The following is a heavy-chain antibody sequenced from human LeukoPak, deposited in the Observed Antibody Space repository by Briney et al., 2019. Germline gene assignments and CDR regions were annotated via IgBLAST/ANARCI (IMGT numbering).Heavy chain of an antibody. Sequence: SETLSLTCAVYGGSFSGYYWSWIRQPPGKGLEWIGEINHSGSTNYNPSLKRRVTISVDTSKNQFSLKLSSVTAADTAVYYCARRITMVRGVKYYYYMDVWGKGTTVTVSS. V-gene: IGHV4-34*01. D-gene: IGHD3-10*01. CDR3: ARRITMVRGVKYYYYMDV. J-gene: IGHJ6*03. CDR1: GGSFSGYY. CDR2: INHSGST.